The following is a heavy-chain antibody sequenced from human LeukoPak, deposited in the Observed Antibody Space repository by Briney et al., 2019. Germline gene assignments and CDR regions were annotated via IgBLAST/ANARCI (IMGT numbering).Heavy chain of an antibody. CDR1: GSTFSSYA. Sequence: GGSLRLSCAAYGSTFSSYAMSCVRQAPGKGLEWVSAISGSGASTYYAPSAKGRFTISRDKSRNTLFLQMNSLRAEDTALYYCTKDGGFCSGGSCYSGGTNYFFDNWGQGTLVTVSS. D-gene: IGHD2-15*01. CDR2: ISGSGAST. CDR3: TKDGGFCSGGSCYSGGTNYFFDN. V-gene: IGHV3-23*01. J-gene: IGHJ4*02.